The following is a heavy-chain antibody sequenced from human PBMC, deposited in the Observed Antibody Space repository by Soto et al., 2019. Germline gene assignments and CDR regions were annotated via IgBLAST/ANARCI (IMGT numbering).Heavy chain of an antibody. CDR2: ISGSGGST. CDR1: GFTFSSYA. V-gene: IGHV3-23*01. D-gene: IGHD2-2*01. J-gene: IGHJ6*03. Sequence: PGGSLRLSCAASGFTFSSYAMSWVRQAPGKGLEWVSAISGSGGSTYYADSVKGRFTISRDNSKNTLYLQMNSLRAEDTAVYYCARDDQRVPAERGDYMDVWGKGTSVTVAS. CDR3: ARDDQRVPAERGDYMDV.